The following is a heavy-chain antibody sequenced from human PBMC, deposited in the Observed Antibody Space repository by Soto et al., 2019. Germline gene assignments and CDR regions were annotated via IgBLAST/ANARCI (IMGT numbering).Heavy chain of an antibody. CDR3: GRQGLRFLGWLLAPSGSAP. CDR2: IYYSGST. J-gene: IGHJ5*02. D-gene: IGHD3-3*01. Sequence: PSETLSLTCDVSGGSISIGTDYWGWIRQPPGKGLEWIGSIYYSGSTYYNPSLKSRVTISVDTSKNQFSLKLSSVTAADTAVYYCGRQGLRFLGWLLAPSGSAPWGQGTLVPVSS. CDR1: GGSISIGTDY. V-gene: IGHV4-39*01.